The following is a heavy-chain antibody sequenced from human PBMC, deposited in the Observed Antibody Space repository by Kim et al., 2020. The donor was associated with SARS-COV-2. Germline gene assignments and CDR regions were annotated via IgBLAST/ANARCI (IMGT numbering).Heavy chain of an antibody. V-gene: IGHV3-23*03. J-gene: IGHJ4*02. D-gene: IGHD3-9*01. CDR3: AKSLSRLRYFDWLLSPFDY. Sequence: KGRFTISRDNSKNTLYLQRNSLRAEDTAVYYCAKSLSRLRYFDWLLSPFDYWGQGTLVTVSS.